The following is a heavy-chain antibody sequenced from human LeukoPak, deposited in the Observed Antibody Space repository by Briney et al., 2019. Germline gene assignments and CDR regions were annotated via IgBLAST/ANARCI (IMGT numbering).Heavy chain of an antibody. J-gene: IGHJ3*02. V-gene: IGHV3-21*01. CDR3: ARVGYYYDSSGSLLDDAFDI. Sequence: GGSLRPSCAASGFTFSSYSMNWVRQAPGKGLEWVSSISSSSSYIYYADSVKGRFTISRDNAKNSLYLQMNSLRAEDTAVYYCARVGYYYDSSGSLLDDAFDIWGQGTMVTVSS. CDR1: GFTFSSYS. D-gene: IGHD3-22*01. CDR2: ISSSSSYI.